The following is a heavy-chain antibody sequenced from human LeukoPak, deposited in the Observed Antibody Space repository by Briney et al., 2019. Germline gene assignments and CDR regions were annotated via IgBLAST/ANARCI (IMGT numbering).Heavy chain of an antibody. CDR1: GFTFNNYW. CDR3: ARGDFWSGDYTDAFDV. Sequence: PGGSLRLSCAASGFTFNNYWMGWVRQAPGKGLEWVANIKPDGSEQYCVDSVKGRFSIYRDNVRNALYLQMNSLRVGDTALYYCARGDFWSGDYTDAFDVWGQGTMVTVSS. V-gene: IGHV3-7*04. D-gene: IGHD3-3*01. CDR2: IKPDGSEQ. J-gene: IGHJ3*01.